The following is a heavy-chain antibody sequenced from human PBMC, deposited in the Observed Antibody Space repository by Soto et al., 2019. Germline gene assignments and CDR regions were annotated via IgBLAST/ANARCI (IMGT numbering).Heavy chain of an antibody. CDR3: AKDLRPGIAVANDAFDI. CDR2: ISGSGGST. V-gene: IGHV3-23*01. CDR1: ELTFSSHA. D-gene: IGHD6-19*01. J-gene: IGHJ3*02. Sequence: PLRLSCAASELTFSSHAMSRVRKAPGKGLEWVSAISGSGGSTYYADSVKGRFTISRDNSKNTLYLQMNSLRAEDTAVYYCAKDLRPGIAVANDAFDIWGQGTMVTVSS.